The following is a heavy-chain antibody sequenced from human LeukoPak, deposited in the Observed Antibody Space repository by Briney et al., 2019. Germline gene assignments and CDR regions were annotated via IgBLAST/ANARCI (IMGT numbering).Heavy chain of an antibody. V-gene: IGHV1-69*06. J-gene: IGHJ5*02. CDR3: ARDGYCSGGSCYSLNWFDP. D-gene: IGHD2-15*01. CDR1: GYTFTSYG. CDR2: IIPIFGTA. Sequence: SVKVSCKASGYTFTSYGISWVRQAPGQGLEWMGGIIPIFGTANYAQKFQGRVTITADKSTSTAYMELSSLRSEDTAVYYCARDGYCSGGSCYSLNWFDPWGQGTLVTVSS.